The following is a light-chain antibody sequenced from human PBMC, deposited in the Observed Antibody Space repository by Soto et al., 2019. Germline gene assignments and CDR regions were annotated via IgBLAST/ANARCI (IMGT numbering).Light chain of an antibody. CDR2: DAS. CDR3: QQYNSYWT. J-gene: IGKJ1*01. CDR1: ESISTW. V-gene: IGKV1-5*01. Sequence: DIQMTQSPPTLSASVGDRVTITCRASESISTWLDWYQQKPGKAPNLLIYDASSLESGVPSRFSGSGSGTEFTLTISSLQADDFATYYCQQYNSYWTFGQGPKVDIK.